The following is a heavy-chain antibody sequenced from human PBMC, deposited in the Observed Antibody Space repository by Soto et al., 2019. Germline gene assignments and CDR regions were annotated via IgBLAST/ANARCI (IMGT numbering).Heavy chain of an antibody. D-gene: IGHD3-22*01. V-gene: IGHV1-2*02. CDR2: INPNNGAT. Sequence: ASVKVSFKASGYIFTGNYMHWLRQAPGQGLEYMGWINPNNGATNYAQNFQGRVTMTWDTSISTAYMEVRRLRSDDTAVYYCAPHYPDSSGYFDHWGQGTLVTVSS. CDR3: APHYPDSSGYFDH. J-gene: IGHJ4*02. CDR1: GYIFTGNY.